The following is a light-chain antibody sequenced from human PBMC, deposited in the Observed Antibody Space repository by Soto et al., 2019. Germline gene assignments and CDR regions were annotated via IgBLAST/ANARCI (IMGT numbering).Light chain of an antibody. Sequence: EIVLTQSPGTLSLSPGERATLSCRASQSVNSNYLGWYQKKPAQAPRLLIYGASTRATDMPGRFSGRGAGAEFTLTISSLQSEDFAVYYCQQYRSWPRTFGQGTKVDIK. CDR2: GAS. J-gene: IGKJ1*01. CDR1: QSVNSNY. CDR3: QQYRSWPRT. V-gene: IGKV3-20*01.